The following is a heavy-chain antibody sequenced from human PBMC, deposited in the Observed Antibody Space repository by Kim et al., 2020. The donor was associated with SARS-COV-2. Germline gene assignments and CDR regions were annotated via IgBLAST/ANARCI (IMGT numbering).Heavy chain of an antibody. CDR2: T. J-gene: IGHJ4*02. Sequence: TTSNPTVKRRVTISVNTSKNQFSRKLSSVTAADTAVYYCASGKNPGYFDYWGQGTLVTVSS. V-gene: IGHV4-59*09. CDR3: ASGKNPGYFDY.